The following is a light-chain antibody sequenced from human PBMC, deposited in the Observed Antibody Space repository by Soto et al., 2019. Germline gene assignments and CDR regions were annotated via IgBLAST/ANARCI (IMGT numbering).Light chain of an antibody. CDR2: AAS. CDR1: QGISSY. Sequence: AIRITQSPSSLSASTGDRVTITCRASQGISSYLAWYQQKPGKAPKLLIYAASTLQSGVPSRFSGSGPGTDFTRTISCLQSEDFATYYCQQYYSYPGYTFGPGTKVDIK. CDR3: QQYYSYPGYT. V-gene: IGKV1-8*01. J-gene: IGKJ3*01.